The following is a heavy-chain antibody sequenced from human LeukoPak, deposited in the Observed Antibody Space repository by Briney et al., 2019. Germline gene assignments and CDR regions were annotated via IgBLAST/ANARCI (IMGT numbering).Heavy chain of an antibody. CDR3: ARDRLAVMDY. V-gene: IGHV3-74*01. D-gene: IGHD3-9*01. J-gene: IGHJ4*02. CDR1: GFTFSNYW. Sequence: PAGGSLRLSCAASGFTFSNYWMHWVRQAPGKGLVWVSRINSDGSSTTYADSVKGRFTISRDNAKNTLFLQMNSLRAEDMAVYYCARDRLAVMDYWGQGTLVTVSS. CDR2: INSDGSST.